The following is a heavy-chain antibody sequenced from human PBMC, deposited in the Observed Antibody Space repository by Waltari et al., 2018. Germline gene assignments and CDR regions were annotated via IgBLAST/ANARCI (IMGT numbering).Heavy chain of an antibody. J-gene: IGHJ4*02. CDR2: IKRDGRGA. V-gene: IGHV3-74*01. Sequence: EVQLVESGGGLIQPGGSLRLSCEASGFAFSSHWMHWVRHSPEEGLVWVARIKRDGRGAGYADSVKGRFIISRDNAKDTLYLQMNSLKVEDTAMYYCARDDSLWPHYFDHWGQGTLVTVSS. D-gene: IGHD2-21*01. CDR3: ARDDSLWPHYFDH. CDR1: GFAFSSHW.